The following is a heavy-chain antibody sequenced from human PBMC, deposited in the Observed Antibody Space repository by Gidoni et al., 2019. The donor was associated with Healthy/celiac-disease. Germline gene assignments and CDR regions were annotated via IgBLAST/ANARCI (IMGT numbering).Heavy chain of an antibody. V-gene: IGHV3-11*06. CDR3: ARDQDEEQLAESGPREDYYYYGMDV. J-gene: IGHJ6*02. CDR1: GFTFSTYY. Sequence: QVQLVESGGGLVKPGGSLRLSCAASGFTFSTYYISWTRQAPGKGLEWVSYISSSGIYTSYAVSGKGRFTISRDNAKNSLDLQMNSLRAEDTAVYYCARDQDEEQLAESGPREDYYYYGMDVWGQGTTVTVSS. CDR2: ISSSGIYT. D-gene: IGHD6-6*01.